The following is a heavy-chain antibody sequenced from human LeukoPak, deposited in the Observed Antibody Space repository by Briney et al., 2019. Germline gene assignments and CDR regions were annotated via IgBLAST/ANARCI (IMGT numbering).Heavy chain of an antibody. J-gene: IGHJ4*02. CDR1: GGSISSGGYY. D-gene: IGHD2-2*01. Sequence: SETLSLTCTVSGGSISSGGYYWSWIRQPPGKGLEWIGYIYHSGSTYYNPSLKSRATISVDRSKNQFSLKLSSVTAADTAVYYCARVWSSTHFDYWGQGTLVTVSS. CDR3: ARVWSSTHFDY. CDR2: IYHSGST. V-gene: IGHV4-30-2*01.